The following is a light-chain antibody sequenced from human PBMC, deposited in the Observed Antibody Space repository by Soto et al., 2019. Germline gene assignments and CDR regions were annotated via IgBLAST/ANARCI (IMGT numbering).Light chain of an antibody. CDR2: CAS. V-gene: IGKV4-1*01. CDR3: QQYYSTPLT. Sequence: DIVMNQSPDSLAVSLGERATINCKSSQSVLYSSNNKNYLAWYQQQPGQPPKLLIYCASTRESGVPDRFSGSGSGTDFTLTSSILQAEEVAVYYCQQYYSTPLTFGGGTKVDIK. CDR1: QSVLYSSNNKNY. J-gene: IGKJ4*01.